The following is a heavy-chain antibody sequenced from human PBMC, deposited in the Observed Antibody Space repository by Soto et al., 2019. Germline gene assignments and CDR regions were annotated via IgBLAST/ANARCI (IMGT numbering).Heavy chain of an antibody. D-gene: IGHD6-13*01. CDR3: ARASGVGSSWYLQGYFDY. J-gene: IGHJ4*02. V-gene: IGHV4-31*03. Sequence: PSETLSLTCTFSGGSISSGGYYWSWIRQHPGKGLEWIGYIYYSGSTYYNPSLKSRVAISVDTSKNHFSLKLSSVTAADTAVYYCARASGVGSSWYLQGYFDYWGQGTLVTVSS. CDR2: IYYSGST. CDR1: GGSISSGGYY.